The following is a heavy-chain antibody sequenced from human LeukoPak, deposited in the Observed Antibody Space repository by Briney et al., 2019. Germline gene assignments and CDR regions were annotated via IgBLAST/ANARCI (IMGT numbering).Heavy chain of an antibody. CDR2: INASGGST. Sequence: ASVKVSCKASGYTFTTHYMHWVRQAPGRGLEGMGIINASGGSTSYAQKFQGRVTMTRDTSTSTVYMELSSLRSEDTAVYSCARDPGSYGPSYYFDYWGQGTLVTVSS. V-gene: IGHV1-46*01. D-gene: IGHD5-18*01. CDR3: ARDPGSYGPSYYFDY. CDR1: GYTFTTHY. J-gene: IGHJ4*02.